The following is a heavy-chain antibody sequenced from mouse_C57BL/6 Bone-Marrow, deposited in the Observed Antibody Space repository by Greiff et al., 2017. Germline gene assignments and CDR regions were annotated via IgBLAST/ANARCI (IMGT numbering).Heavy chain of an antibody. J-gene: IGHJ3*01. CDR2: IHPNSGST. Sequence: VKLQQPGAELVKPGASVKLSCKASGYTFTSYWMHWVKQRPGQGLEWIGMIHPNSGSTNYNEKFKSKATLTVAKSSSTAYIQLSSLTSEDSAVYYCARCDYGGFAYWSQGTLVTVSA. V-gene: IGHV1-64*01. CDR1: GYTFTSYW. D-gene: IGHD1-1*01. CDR3: ARCDYGGFAY.